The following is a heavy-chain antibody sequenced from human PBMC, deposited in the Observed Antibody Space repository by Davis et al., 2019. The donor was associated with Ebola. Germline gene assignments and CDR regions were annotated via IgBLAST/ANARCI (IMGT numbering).Heavy chain of an antibody. CDR3: ARARSGYYYYGMDV. D-gene: IGHD7-27*01. Sequence: MPSETLSLTCTVSGGSISSSSYYWGWIRQPPGKGLEWIGSIYYSGSTYYNPSLKSRVAIPVGTSKNQFSLKLTSVTAADTAVYYCARARSGYYYYGMDVWGQGTTVTVSS. V-gene: IGHV4-39*01. CDR2: IYYSGST. CDR1: GGSISSSSYY. J-gene: IGHJ6*02.